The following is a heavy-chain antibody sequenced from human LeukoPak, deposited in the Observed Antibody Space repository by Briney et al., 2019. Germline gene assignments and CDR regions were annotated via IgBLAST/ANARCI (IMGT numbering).Heavy chain of an antibody. D-gene: IGHD3-10*02. CDR1: GFTFSSYE. V-gene: IGHV3-48*03. CDR2: ISSNGSTI. Sequence: GGSLRLSCAASGFTFSSYEMNWVRQAPGKGLEWVSYISSNGSTIYYADSVKGRFTISRDNAKNSLYLQMNSLRAEDTAVYYCAELGIAMIGGVWGKGTTVTISS. CDR3: AELGIAMIGGV. J-gene: IGHJ6*04.